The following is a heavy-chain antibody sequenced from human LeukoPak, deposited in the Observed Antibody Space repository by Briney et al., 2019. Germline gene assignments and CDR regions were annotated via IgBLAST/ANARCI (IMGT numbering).Heavy chain of an antibody. CDR3: AREGYCSGGSCYNGMDV. D-gene: IGHD2-15*01. V-gene: IGHV3-21*01. Sequence: GGSLRLSCAASGFTFSNNYMSWVRQAPGKGLEWVSSISSSSSYIYYADSVKGRFTISRDNAKNSLYLQMNSLRAEDTAVYYCAREGYCSGGSCYNGMDVWGQGTTVTVSS. J-gene: IGHJ6*02. CDR2: ISSSSSYI. CDR1: GFTFSNNY.